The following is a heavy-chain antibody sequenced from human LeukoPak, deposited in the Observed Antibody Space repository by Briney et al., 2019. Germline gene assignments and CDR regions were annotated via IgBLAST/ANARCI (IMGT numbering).Heavy chain of an antibody. CDR3: ASSTVENYYFYFMDV. CDR1: GGSIRSYY. Sequence: SETLSLTCTVSGGSIRSYYWSWIRQSPGKGLEWIGYIHNSGRTNYNASLKSRVTMSVDTSKSQFALKLTSVTAADTAAYYSASSTVENYYFYFMDVWGNGTTVTVSS. CDR2: IHNSGRT. D-gene: IGHD4-11*01. V-gene: IGHV4-59*01. J-gene: IGHJ6*03.